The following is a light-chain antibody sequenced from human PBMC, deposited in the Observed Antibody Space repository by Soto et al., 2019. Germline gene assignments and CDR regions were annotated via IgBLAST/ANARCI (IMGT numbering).Light chain of an antibody. V-gene: IGKV1-39*01. CDR2: ATS. CDR1: QTLNNY. CDR3: QQSFSPLLT. J-gene: IGKJ4*01. Sequence: DIQMTQSPSSVSASVGDRITITCRASQTLNNYLTWFQQKPGKAPKVLIYATSTLQSGVPSRFSGSGSGAEFTLTISSLQPEDFATYYCQQSFSPLLTFGGGTKVDIK.